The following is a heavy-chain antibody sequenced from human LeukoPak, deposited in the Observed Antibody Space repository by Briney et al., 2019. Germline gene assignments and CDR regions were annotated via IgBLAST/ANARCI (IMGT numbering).Heavy chain of an antibody. V-gene: IGHV4-34*01. Sequence: SETLSLTCAVYGGSFSGYYWSWIRQPPGKGLEWIGEINHSRSTNYNPSLKSRVTISVDTSRNQFSLRLSSVTAADTAVYYCASQRGWYGGFDYWGQGTLVTVSS. CDR2: INHSRST. CDR3: ASQRGWYGGFDY. D-gene: IGHD6-19*01. CDR1: GGSFSGYY. J-gene: IGHJ4*02.